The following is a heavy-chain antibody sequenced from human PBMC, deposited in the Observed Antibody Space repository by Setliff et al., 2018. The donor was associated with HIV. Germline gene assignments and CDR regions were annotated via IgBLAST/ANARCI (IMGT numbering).Heavy chain of an antibody. CDR1: GDLIRSSYYY. CDR2: IYYSGST. V-gene: IGHV4-39*07. J-gene: IGHJ4*02. CDR3: ARANFWSGYYGY. Sequence: SETLSLTCDVSGDLIRSSYYYWGWIRQPPGKGLEWIGSIYYSGSTYYNPSLKSRVTISVDTSKNQFSLKLSSVTAADTAVYYCARANFWSGYYGYWGQGTLVTVSS. D-gene: IGHD3-3*01.